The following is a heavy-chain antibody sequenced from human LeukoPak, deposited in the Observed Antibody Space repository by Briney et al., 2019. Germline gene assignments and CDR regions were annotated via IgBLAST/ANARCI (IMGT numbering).Heavy chain of an antibody. CDR1: GGSFSGYY. V-gene: IGHV4-34*01. CDR3: ATVAGTTKWYYYYGMDV. CDR2: INHSGST. D-gene: IGHD6-19*01. J-gene: IGHJ6*02. Sequence: KPSETLSLTCAVYGGSFSGYYWSWIRQPPGKGLEWIGEINHSGSTNYNPSLKSRVTISVDTSKNQFSLKLGSVTAADTAVYYCATVAGTTKWYYYYGMDVWGQGTTVTVSS.